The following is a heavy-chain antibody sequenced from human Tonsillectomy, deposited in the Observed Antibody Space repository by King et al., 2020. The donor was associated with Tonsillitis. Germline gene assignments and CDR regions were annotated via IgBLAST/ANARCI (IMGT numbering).Heavy chain of an antibody. Sequence: VQLVESGAEVKKPRSSVKVSCKASGGTFSSYAISWVRQAPGQGLEWMGGIIPIFGTANYAQKFHGRVTITADESTSTAYMELSSLRSEDTAVYYCAREGFSSGWDWYFDLWGRGTPVTVSS. CDR3: AREGFSSGWDWYFDL. V-gene: IGHV1-69*01. CDR1: GGTFSSYA. CDR2: IIPIFGTA. J-gene: IGHJ2*01. D-gene: IGHD6-19*01.